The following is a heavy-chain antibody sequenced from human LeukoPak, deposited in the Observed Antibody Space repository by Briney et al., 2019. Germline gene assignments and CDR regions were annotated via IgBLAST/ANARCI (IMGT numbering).Heavy chain of an antibody. V-gene: IGHV4-30-2*01. D-gene: IGHD2-15*01. Sequence: TPSQTLSLTCTVSGGSISSGGYYWSWIRQPPGKGLEWIGYIYHSGSTYYNPSLKSRVTISVDRSKNQFSLKLSSVTAADTAVYYCARSPRRGASGGSCLPDYWGQGTLVTVSS. CDR1: GGSISSGGYY. CDR2: IYHSGST. CDR3: ARSPRRGASGGSCLPDY. J-gene: IGHJ4*02.